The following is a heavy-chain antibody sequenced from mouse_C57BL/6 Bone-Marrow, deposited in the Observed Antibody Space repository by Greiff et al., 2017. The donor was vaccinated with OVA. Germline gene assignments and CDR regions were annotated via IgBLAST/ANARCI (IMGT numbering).Heavy chain of an antibody. J-gene: IGHJ4*01. CDR2: IYPRSGNT. D-gene: IGHD2-3*01. CDR1: GYTFTSYG. CDR3: ARSGDGYMDY. Sequence: VQLQQSGAELARPGASVKLSCKASGYTFTSYGISWVKQRTGPGLEWIGEIYPRSGNTYYNEKFKGKATLTADKSSSTAYMELRSLTSEDSAVYFCARSGDGYMDYWGQGTSVTVSS. V-gene: IGHV1-81*01.